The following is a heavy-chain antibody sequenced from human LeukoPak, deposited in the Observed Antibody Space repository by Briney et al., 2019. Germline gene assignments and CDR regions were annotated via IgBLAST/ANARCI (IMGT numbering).Heavy chain of an antibody. D-gene: IGHD2-21*01. CDR3: ANADSIADAFDI. CDR2: ISGSGGST. CDR1: GFTFSSYA. Sequence: GGSLRLSCAASGFTFSSYAMSWVRQAPGKGLERVSAISGSGGSTYYADSVKGRFTISRDNSKNTLYLQMNSLRAEDTAVYYCANADSIADAFDIWGQGTMVTVSS. V-gene: IGHV3-23*01. J-gene: IGHJ3*02.